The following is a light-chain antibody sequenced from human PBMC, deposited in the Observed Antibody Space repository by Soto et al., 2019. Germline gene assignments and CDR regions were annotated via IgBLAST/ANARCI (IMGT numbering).Light chain of an antibody. CDR1: QSVNAY. V-gene: IGKV3-11*01. Sequence: TLSVSPGERATLSCRASQSVNAYLAWYQQKPGQAPRLLIYDASVRATGIPARFSGSGSGTDFTLTISSLEPEDSAVYYCQQHLGRHTFGQGTKVDIK. J-gene: IGKJ1*01. CDR2: DAS. CDR3: QQHLGRHT.